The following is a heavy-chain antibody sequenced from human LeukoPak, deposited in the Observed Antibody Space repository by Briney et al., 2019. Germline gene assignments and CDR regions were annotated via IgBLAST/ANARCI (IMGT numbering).Heavy chain of an antibody. CDR3: ARFKGSAPPYYFDY. V-gene: IGHV4-59*08. CDR1: GDSISNFH. J-gene: IGHJ4*02. CDR2: IYYSGSF. Sequence: SETLSLTCTVSGDSISNFHWGWIRQPPVKGLEWIGYIYYSGSFNYNPSLKSRVTISVDTSKNQFSLKLSSVTAADTAVYYCARFKGSAPPYYFDYWGQGTVVTVSS.